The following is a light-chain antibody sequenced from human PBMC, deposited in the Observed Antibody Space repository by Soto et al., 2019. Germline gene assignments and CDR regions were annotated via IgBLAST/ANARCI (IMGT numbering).Light chain of an antibody. V-gene: IGKV1-17*01. CDR2: TAS. Sequence: IQVIQTPYSLSASLGDRFTITCLSSQTITNYLNWYQQKPGKAPKLLIYTASSLQSGVPSRFSGSGSGTEFTLTISSLQPEDFATYYCQERNSYPIPFAHVTRPEI. J-gene: IGKJ5*01. CDR1: QTITNY. CDR3: QERNSYPIP.